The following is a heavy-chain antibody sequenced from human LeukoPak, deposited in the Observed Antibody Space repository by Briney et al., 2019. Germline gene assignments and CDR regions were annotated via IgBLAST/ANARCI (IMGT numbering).Heavy chain of an antibody. CDR3: AKYHDGTDYYYPLDYFDY. Sequence: PGGSLRLSCAASGFTFSSYAMSWVRQAPGKGLEWVSALGYNGNTYYADSVKGRFTISRDNSKNTLFLQMNSLRAEDTAVYYCAKYHDGTDYYYPLDYFDYWGQGTLVTVSS. J-gene: IGHJ4*02. D-gene: IGHD3-22*01. V-gene: IGHV3-23*01. CDR2: LGYNGNT. CDR1: GFTFSSYA.